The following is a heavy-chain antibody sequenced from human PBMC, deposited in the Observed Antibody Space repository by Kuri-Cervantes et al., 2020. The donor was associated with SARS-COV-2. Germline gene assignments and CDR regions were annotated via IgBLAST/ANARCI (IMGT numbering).Heavy chain of an antibody. J-gene: IGHJ6*02. D-gene: IGHD3-3*01. CDR3: ARGTYYDFWSGYNYYGMDV. Sequence: GSLRLSCTVSGGSISSYYWSWIRQPPGKGLEWIGYIYYSGSTNYNPSLKGRVTISVDTSKNQFSLKLSSVTAADTAVYYCARGTYYDFWSGYNYYGMDVWGQGTTVTVSS. CDR2: IYYSGST. CDR1: GGSISSYY. V-gene: IGHV4-59*01.